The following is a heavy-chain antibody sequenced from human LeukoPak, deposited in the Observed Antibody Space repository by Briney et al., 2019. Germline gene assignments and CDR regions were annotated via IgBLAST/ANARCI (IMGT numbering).Heavy chain of an antibody. CDR3: ARLLYSSGWFEIDY. Sequence: SGPTLVKPSETLSLTCTVSGGSISSYSWSWIGQPPGKGLEWIGYIYYSGSTNYNPSLKSRVTISVDTSKNQFSLKLSSVTAADTAVYYCARLLYSSGWFEIDYWGQGTLVTVSS. CDR2: IYYSGST. D-gene: IGHD6-19*01. V-gene: IGHV4-59*08. CDR1: GGSISSYS. J-gene: IGHJ4*02.